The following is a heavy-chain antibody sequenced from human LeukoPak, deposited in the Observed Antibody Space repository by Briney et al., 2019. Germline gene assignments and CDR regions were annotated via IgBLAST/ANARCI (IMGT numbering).Heavy chain of an antibody. D-gene: IGHD3-10*01. V-gene: IGHV6-1*01. Sequence: SQTLSLTCAISGDSVSRNSAAWNWIRQSPSRGLEWLGRTYYRSKWYNDYAVSVKSRITINPDTSKNQFSLQLNSVTPEDTAVYYCERVVREHRYYSFGYGMDVWGQGTTVTVSS. CDR3: ERVVREHRYYSFGYGMDV. CDR1: GDSVSRNSAA. CDR2: TYYRSKWYN. J-gene: IGHJ6*02.